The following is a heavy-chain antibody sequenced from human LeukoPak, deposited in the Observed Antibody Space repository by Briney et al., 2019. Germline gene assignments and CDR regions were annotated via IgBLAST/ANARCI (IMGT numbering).Heavy chain of an antibody. CDR1: GYTFTSNY. CDR3: ARVTPNPTGDYFDY. D-gene: IGHD1-14*01. V-gene: IGHV1-46*01. J-gene: IGHJ4*02. Sequence: ASVKVSCKASGYTFTSNYIHWVRQAPGQGLEWMGMIYPRDGSTSYAQKFQGRVTVTRDTSTSTVHMELSSLRSEDTAVYYCARVTPNPTGDYFDYWGQGTLVTVSS. CDR2: IYPRDGST.